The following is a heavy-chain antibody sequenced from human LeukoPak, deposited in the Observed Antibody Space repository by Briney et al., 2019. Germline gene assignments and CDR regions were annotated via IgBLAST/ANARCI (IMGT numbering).Heavy chain of an antibody. CDR2: INPSGGST. CDR3: ARDLGVGTRDY. CDR1: GYTFTGYY. D-gene: IGHD4-23*01. Sequence: ASVKVSCKASGYTFTGYYMHWVRQAPGQGLEWMGIINPSGGSTSYAQKFQGRVTMTRDTSTSTVYMELSSLRSEDTAVYYCARDLGVGTRDYWGQGTLVTVSS. V-gene: IGHV1-46*01. J-gene: IGHJ4*02.